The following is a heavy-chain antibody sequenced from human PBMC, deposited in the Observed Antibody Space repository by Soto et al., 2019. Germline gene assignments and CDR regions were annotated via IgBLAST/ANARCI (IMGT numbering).Heavy chain of an antibody. Sequence: SVKVSCKASGGTFSSYAISWVRQAPGQGLEWMGGIIPIFGTANYAQKFQGRVTITADESTSTAYMELSSLRSEDTAVYYCARDQSYCGGDCYSAPYYYYGMDVWGQGTTVTVSS. CDR1: GGTFSSYA. CDR2: IIPIFGTA. CDR3: ARDQSYCGGDCYSAPYYYYGMDV. V-gene: IGHV1-69*13. D-gene: IGHD2-21*02. J-gene: IGHJ6*02.